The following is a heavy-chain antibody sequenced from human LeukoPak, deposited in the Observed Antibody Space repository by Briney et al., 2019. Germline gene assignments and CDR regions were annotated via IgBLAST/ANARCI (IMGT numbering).Heavy chain of an antibody. V-gene: IGHV4-59*01. CDR3: ARGLGAPFYYFDY. Sequence: SETLSLTCTVSGGSISSYYWSWIRQPPGKGLEWIGYIYYSGSTNYNPSLKSRVTISVDTSKNQFSLELSSATAADTAVYYCARGLGAPFYYFDYWGQGTLVTVSS. J-gene: IGHJ4*02. CDR2: IYYSGST. D-gene: IGHD3-10*01. CDR1: GGSISSYY.